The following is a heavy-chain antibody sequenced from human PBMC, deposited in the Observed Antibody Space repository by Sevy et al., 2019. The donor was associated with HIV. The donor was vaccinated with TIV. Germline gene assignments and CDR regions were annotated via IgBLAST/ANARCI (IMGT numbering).Heavy chain of an antibody. J-gene: IGHJ5*02. CDR1: GYTFTSYG. CDR2: ISAYNGNT. Sequence: ASVKVSCKASGYTFTSYGISWVRQAPGQGLEWMGWISAYNGNTNYAQKLQGRVTMTTDTSTSTAYMELRSLRSDDTAVYYSARGNDYSNPGWFDPWGQGTLVTVSS. CDR3: ARGNDYSNPGWFDP. V-gene: IGHV1-18*01. D-gene: IGHD4-4*01.